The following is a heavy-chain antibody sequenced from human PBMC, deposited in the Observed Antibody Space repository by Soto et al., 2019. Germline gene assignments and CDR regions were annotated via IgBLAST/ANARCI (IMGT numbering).Heavy chain of an antibody. V-gene: IGHV4-31*03. D-gene: IGHD1-26*01. Sequence: SETLSLTCTVSGGSISSGSYHWSWIRQHPGKGLEWIGNIYYSGSSYCNPSLKSRATISIDTSKDQFPLRLGSVTAADTAVYYCARVEGSSYYFRHDCWGRGTLVTVSS. CDR1: GGSISSGSYH. CDR2: IYYSGSS. CDR3: ARVEGSSYYFRHDC. J-gene: IGHJ4*02.